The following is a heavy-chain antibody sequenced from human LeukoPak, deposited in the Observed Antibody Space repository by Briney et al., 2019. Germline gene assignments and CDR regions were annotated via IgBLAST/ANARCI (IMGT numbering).Heavy chain of an antibody. V-gene: IGHV4-34*01. CDR2: INHSGST. D-gene: IGHD3-10*01. CDR1: GGSFSGYY. Sequence: SETLSLTCAVYGGSFSGYYWSWIRQPPGKGLEWIGEINHSGSTNYNPSLKSRVTISVDTSKNQFSLKLSSVTAADTAVYYCARPRYYGSGRFYYFDYWGQGTLVTVSS. CDR3: ARPRYYGSGRFYYFDY. J-gene: IGHJ4*02.